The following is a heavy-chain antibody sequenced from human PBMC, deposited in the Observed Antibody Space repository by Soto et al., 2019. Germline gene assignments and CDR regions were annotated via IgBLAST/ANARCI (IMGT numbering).Heavy chain of an antibody. CDR2: IDWDDDK. D-gene: IGHD6-19*01. Sequence: APTLMNPTPALTLTFTFSGFSLINNGMCVSWIRQPPGKAREWLAVIDWDDDKYYITSLKTRLSISKDTSKNQLVLTMTNMDPVDTATYYCARTPPRPGSGCLTYYFDYWGHGTLCTVS. V-gene: IGHV2-70*01. CDR3: ARTPPRPGSGCLTYYFDY. CDR1: GFSLINNGMC. J-gene: IGHJ4*01.